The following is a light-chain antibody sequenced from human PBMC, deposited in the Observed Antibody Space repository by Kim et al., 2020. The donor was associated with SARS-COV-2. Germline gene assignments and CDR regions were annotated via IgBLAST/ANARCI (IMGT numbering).Light chain of an antibody. CDR1: QSVTSNY. CDR2: GAS. CDR3: QQYGSSPR. Sequence: SLATGERATRSCRASQSVTSNYLAWYQQKPGQTPRVLIYGASSRATGIPDRFSGSGSGTDFTLTISRLEPEDVAVYYCQQYGSSPRFGGGTKLEI. V-gene: IGKV3-20*01. J-gene: IGKJ4*01.